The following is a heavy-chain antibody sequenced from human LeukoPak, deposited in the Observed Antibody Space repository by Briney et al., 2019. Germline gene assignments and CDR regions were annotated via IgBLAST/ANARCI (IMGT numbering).Heavy chain of an antibody. CDR1: GFTFSSYG. J-gene: IGHJ4*02. D-gene: IGHD4-23*01. Sequence: PGGTLRLSCAASGFTFSSYGMSWVRQAPGKGLEWVSAISGSTVSTYYADSVKGRFTISRDNSKNTLYLQMNSLRVEDTAVYYCAKAVPKAVVTPSFDYWGQGTLVTVSP. CDR3: AKAVPKAVVTPSFDY. CDR2: ISGSTVST. V-gene: IGHV3-23*01.